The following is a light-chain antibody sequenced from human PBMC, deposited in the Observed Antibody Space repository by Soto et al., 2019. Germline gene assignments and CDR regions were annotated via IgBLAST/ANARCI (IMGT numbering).Light chain of an antibody. J-gene: IGLJ2*01. Sequence: NFMLTQPHSVSESPGKTVTISCTRSSGNIASSFVQWLQQRPGSSPTTVIYEDNQRPSGVPDRFSGSIDSSSNSASLTISGLKTEDAADYYCLSYDYSVQVFGSGTQLTVL. CDR3: LSYDYSVQV. V-gene: IGLV6-57*01. CDR2: EDN. CDR1: SGNIASSF.